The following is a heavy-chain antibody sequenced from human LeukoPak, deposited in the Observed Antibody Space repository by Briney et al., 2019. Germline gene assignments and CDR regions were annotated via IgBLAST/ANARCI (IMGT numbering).Heavy chain of an antibody. CDR3: SRDPPSIAALDY. J-gene: IGHJ4*02. CDR2: ISAYNGNT. Sequence: ASVKVSCKASGYTFTSYGISWVRQAPVQGLEWMGWISAYNGNTNYAQKLQGRVTMTTDTSTSTAYIELRSLRSDDTAVYYCSRDPPSIAALDYWGQGTLVTVSS. V-gene: IGHV1-18*01. D-gene: IGHD6-6*01. CDR1: GYTFTSYG.